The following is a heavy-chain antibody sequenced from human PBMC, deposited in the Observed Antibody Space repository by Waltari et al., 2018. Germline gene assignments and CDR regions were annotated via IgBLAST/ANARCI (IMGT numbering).Heavy chain of an antibody. D-gene: IGHD3-16*01. Sequence: ELQLVESGGGLIQPGGSLRLSCAASEFSVKAKSITWVRQAPGKGLEWVAIIYRGENTYFADSVKGRFSISRDNSKNTVYLQINSLRVDDTAVYYCAKLATSSDHGGGWLDSWGQGTLVTVSS. V-gene: IGHV3-53*01. CDR3: AKLATSSDHGGGWLDS. J-gene: IGHJ5*01. CDR1: EFSVKAKS. CDR2: IYRGENT.